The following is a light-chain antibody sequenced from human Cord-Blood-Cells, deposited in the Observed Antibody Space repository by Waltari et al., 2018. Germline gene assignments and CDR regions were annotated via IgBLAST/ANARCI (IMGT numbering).Light chain of an antibody. CDR1: SSDVGSYNL. CDR2: EGS. J-gene: IGLJ3*02. CDR3: CSYAGSSTWV. Sequence: GQSITISCTGTSSDVGSYNLVSWYQQHPGKAPKLMIYEGSKRPSGVSNRFSGSKSGNTASLTISRLQAEDEADYYCCSYAGSSTWVFGGGTKLTVL. V-gene: IGLV2-23*01.